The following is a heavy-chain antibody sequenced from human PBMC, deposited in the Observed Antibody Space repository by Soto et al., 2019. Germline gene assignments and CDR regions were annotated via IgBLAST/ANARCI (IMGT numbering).Heavy chain of an antibody. J-gene: IGHJ6*02. D-gene: IGHD3-10*01. CDR1: GGTFSSYA. CDR2: IIPIFGTA. V-gene: IGHV1-69*13. CDR3: ALDYYGSGSYVPVYYGMDV. Sequence: GASVKVSCKASGGTFSSYAISWVRQAPGQGLEWMGGIIPIFGTANYAQKFQGRVTITADESTSTAYMELSSLRSEDTAVYYCALDYYGSGSYVPVYYGMDVWGQGTTVTVSS.